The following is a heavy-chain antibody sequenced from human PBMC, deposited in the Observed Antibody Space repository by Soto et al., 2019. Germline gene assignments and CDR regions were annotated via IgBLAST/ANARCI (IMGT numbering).Heavy chain of an antibody. V-gene: IGHV1-46*01. CDR2: INPSGGST. Sequence: VKVSCKASGYTFTSYYMHWVRQAPGQGLERMGIINPSGGSTSYAQKFQGRVTMTRDTSTSTVYMELSSLRSEDTAVYYCAANYYGSGSSQDYYYGMDVWGQGTTVTVSS. CDR3: AANYYGSGSSQDYYYGMDV. CDR1: GYTFTSYY. J-gene: IGHJ6*02. D-gene: IGHD3-10*01.